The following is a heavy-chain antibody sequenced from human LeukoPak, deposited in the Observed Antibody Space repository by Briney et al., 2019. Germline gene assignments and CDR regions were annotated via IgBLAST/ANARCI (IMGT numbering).Heavy chain of an antibody. CDR1: GFTFSSYW. D-gene: IGHD2-2*01. CDR3: AREHREYQLLFGY. V-gene: IGHV3-21*01. J-gene: IGHJ4*02. CDR2: ISSSSSYV. Sequence: GGSLRLSCAASGFTFSSYWMSLVRQAPGKGLEWVSSISSSSSYVYYADSVKGRFTISRDNAKNSLYLQMNSLRAEDTAVYYCAREHREYQLLFGYWGQGTQVTVSS.